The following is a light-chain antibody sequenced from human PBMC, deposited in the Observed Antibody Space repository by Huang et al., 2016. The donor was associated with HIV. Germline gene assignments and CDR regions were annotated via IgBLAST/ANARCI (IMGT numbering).Light chain of an antibody. CDR1: QSVLYSSSNKNY. J-gene: IGKJ4*01. CDR3: HQYYRTPLT. V-gene: IGKV4-1*01. CDR2: WAS. Sequence: DIVMTQSPDSLAVSLGGRAIINCKSSQSVLYSSSNKNYLAWYQQKPGQPPKLLIYWASTRQSGVPDRVSGSGSGTDFTLSISSLQAEDVAVYYCHQYYRTPLTFGGGTKVEIK.